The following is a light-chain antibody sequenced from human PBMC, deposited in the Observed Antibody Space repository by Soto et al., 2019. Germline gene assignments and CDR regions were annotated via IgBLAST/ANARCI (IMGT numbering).Light chain of an antibody. Sequence: DIQMTQSQSSLSASVGDRFTITCRAIQGIRDDLGWYQQKPGKAPTRLIYAVSSLQNGVPSRFSGTGSGTEFTLTISSLQPDDFATYYCQQYNSYSPMYTFGQGTKVDIK. CDR2: AVS. V-gene: IGKV1-17*01. CDR1: QGIRDD. J-gene: IGKJ2*01. CDR3: QQYNSYSPMYT.